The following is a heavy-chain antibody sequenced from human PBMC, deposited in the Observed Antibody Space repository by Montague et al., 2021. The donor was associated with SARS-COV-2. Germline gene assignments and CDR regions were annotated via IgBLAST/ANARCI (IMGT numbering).Heavy chain of an antibody. CDR1: GGPISSGYFY. D-gene: IGHD3-16*01. Sequence: TLSLTCTVSGGPISSGYFYWSWIRHPAGMGREWLVFIYPGANTNYNLSLKSRVTISVATSKNQFSLTLSSVTAADTAVYYCASVYTATYYFDYWGRGTLVTVSS. J-gene: IGHJ4*02. V-gene: IGHV4-61*02. CDR2: IYPGANT. CDR3: ASVYTATYYFDY.